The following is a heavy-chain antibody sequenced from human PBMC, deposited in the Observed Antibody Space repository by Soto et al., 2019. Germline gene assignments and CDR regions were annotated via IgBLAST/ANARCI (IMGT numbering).Heavy chain of an antibody. CDR1: GFTFDDYA. D-gene: IGHD2-2*01. Sequence: GGSLRLSCAASGFTFDDYAMHWVRQAPGKGLEWVSLISWDGGSTYYADSVKGRFTISRDNSKNSLYLQMNSLRAEDTALDYCVKDDCSSTSCGPFYYYGLDVWGQGTTVTVSS. V-gene: IGHV3-43D*03. CDR3: VKDDCSSTSCGPFYYYGLDV. J-gene: IGHJ6*02. CDR2: ISWDGGST.